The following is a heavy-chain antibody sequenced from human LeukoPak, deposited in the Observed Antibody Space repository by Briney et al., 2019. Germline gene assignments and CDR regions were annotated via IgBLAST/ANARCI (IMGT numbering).Heavy chain of an antibody. D-gene: IGHD4-17*01. V-gene: IGHV1-8*02. Sequence: ASVKVSCKASGYSFNSYGITWVRQAPGQGLEWMGRIIPVLGIANYAQKFQGRVTMTRNTSISTAYMELSSLRSEDTAVYYCARGSISYGDYQLDYYFDYWGQGTLVTVSS. J-gene: IGHJ4*02. CDR1: GYSFNSYG. CDR3: ARGSISYGDYQLDYYFDY. CDR2: IIPVLGIA.